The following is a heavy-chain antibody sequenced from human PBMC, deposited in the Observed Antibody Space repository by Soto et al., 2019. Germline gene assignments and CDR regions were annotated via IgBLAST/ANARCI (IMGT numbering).Heavy chain of an antibody. CDR2: INPNSGGT. CDR1: GYTFTGYY. CDR3: ARDVGYCSGGSCYRYYYRMDV. V-gene: IGHV1-2*02. D-gene: IGHD2-15*01. J-gene: IGHJ6*02. Sequence: AAVKVSCKASGYTFTGYYMHWVRQAPGQGXEWMGWINPNSGGTNYAQKFQGRVTMTRDTSISTAYMELSRLRSDDTAVYYCARDVGYCSGGSCYRYYYRMDVWGQGTMVTVSS.